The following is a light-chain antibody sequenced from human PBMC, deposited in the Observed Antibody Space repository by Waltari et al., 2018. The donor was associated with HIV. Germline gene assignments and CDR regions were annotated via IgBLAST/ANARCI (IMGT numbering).Light chain of an antibody. CDR2: SNN. V-gene: IGLV1-44*01. CDR3: AAWDDSLNGAV. CDR1: SSNIGSNT. J-gene: IGLJ7*01. Sequence: QSVLTQPPSASGTPGQRVNISCSGSSSNIGSNTVNWYQQLPGTAPNLLIYSNNQRPSWVPDRCSGSKSGTSAALAISGLQSEDEADYYCAAWDDSLNGAVFGGGTQLTVL.